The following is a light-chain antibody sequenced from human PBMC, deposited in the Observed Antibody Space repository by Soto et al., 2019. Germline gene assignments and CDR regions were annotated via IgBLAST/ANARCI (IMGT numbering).Light chain of an antibody. Sequence: PGARVPITCRASQSVSRYLAWYQQKPGQAPRLLIYGASSRATGIPDRFSGSGSGTDFTLTISRLEPEDFAVYYCQQYNNGPPITFGQGTRLENK. J-gene: IGKJ5*01. CDR1: QSVSRY. CDR3: QQYNNGPPIT. V-gene: IGKV3D-15*01. CDR2: GAS.